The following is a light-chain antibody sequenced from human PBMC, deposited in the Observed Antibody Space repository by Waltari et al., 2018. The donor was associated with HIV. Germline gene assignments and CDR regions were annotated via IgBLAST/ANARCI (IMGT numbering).Light chain of an antibody. Sequence: EIVLTQSPGTLSLSPGERATLSCRASQSVSSSYLAWYQQKPGQAPRLLIYGASSRATGIPDRFSGSGSGTDFTLTNSRLEPEDFAVYYCQQYGSSLSWTFGQGTKVEIK. CDR3: QQYGSSLSWT. CDR1: QSVSSSY. V-gene: IGKV3-20*01. J-gene: IGKJ1*01. CDR2: GAS.